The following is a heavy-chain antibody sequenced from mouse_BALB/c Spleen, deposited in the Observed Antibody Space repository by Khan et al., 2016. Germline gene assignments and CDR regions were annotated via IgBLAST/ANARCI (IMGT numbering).Heavy chain of an antibody. J-gene: IGHJ1*01. Sequence: EVQLQESGGGLVQPGGSLKLSCAASGFDFSRYWMSWVRQAPGKGLEWIGEINPDSTTINYTPSLKDKFIISRDNAKNTLYLQMSKVRSEDTALYYCARRGYGNSWYFDVWGAATTVTVSS. CDR3: ARRGYGNSWYFDV. V-gene: IGHV4-1*02. CDR2: INPDSTTI. CDR1: GFDFSRYW. D-gene: IGHD2-10*02.